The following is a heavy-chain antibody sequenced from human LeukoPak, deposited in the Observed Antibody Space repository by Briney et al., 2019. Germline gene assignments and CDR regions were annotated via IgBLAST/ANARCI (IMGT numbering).Heavy chain of an antibody. D-gene: IGHD2-15*01. V-gene: IGHV3-23*01. CDR1: GFTFSDYA. J-gene: IGHJ3*02. Sequence: GGSLRLSCAVSGFTFSDYAMSWVRQGPGKGLEWVSVMSGGGRSTYYADSVKGRFTISRDNSKNTFYLQMSSLRVDDTAIYFCAKARGYCSGGSCYRYAFDIWGQGTMVTVSS. CDR3: AKARGYCSGGSCYRYAFDI. CDR2: MSGGGRST.